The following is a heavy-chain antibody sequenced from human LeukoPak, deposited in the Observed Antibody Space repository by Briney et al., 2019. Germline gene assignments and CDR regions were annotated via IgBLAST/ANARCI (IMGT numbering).Heavy chain of an antibody. CDR1: GFTFSSYA. CDR3: ARLRYFDWLLFFDY. D-gene: IGHD3-9*01. Sequence: GGSLRLSCAASGFTFSSYAMSWVCQAPGKGLEWVSAISGSGGSTYYADSVKGRFTISRDNSKNTLYLQMNSLRAEDTAVYYCARLRYFDWLLFFDYWGQGTLVTVSS. J-gene: IGHJ4*02. V-gene: IGHV3-23*01. CDR2: ISGSGGST.